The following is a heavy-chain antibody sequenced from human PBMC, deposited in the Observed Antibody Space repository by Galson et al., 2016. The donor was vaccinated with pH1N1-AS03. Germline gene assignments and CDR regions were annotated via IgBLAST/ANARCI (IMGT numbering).Heavy chain of an antibody. J-gene: IGHJ4*02. CDR1: GFSLSTSEVG. CDR3: GHSTAGY. V-gene: IGHV2-5*01. D-gene: IGHD2-21*02. Sequence: PALVKPTQTLTLTCTFSGFSLSTSEVGVGWIRQPPGKALEWLALISWNDNKLYRPSLKSRLTITKDTSKNQVVLTMTNMDLEDTATYYCGHSTAGYWGQGILVTVSS. CDR2: ISWNDNK.